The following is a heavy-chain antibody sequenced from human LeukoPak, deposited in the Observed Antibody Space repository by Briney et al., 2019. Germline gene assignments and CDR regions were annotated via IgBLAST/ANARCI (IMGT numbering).Heavy chain of an antibody. Sequence: GASVKVSCKASGYTFTSYGISWVRQAPGQGLEWMGWMNPNSGNTGYAQKFQGRVTMTRNTSISTANMELSSLRSDDTAVYYCARGQQWLEAFDYWGLGTLVTVSS. CDR3: ARGQQWLEAFDY. CDR1: GYTFTSYG. J-gene: IGHJ4*02. V-gene: IGHV1-8*02. CDR2: MNPNSGNT. D-gene: IGHD6-19*01.